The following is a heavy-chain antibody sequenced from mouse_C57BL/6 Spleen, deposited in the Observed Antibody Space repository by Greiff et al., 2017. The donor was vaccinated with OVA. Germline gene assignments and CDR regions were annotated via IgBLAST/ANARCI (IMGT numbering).Heavy chain of an antibody. D-gene: IGHD3-3*01. CDR1: GYTFTSYW. CDR2: IDPSDSET. V-gene: IGHV1-52*01. Sequence: QVQLQQSGAELVRPGSSVKLSCKASGYTFTSYWMHWVKQRPIQGLEWIGNIDPSDSETPYNQKFKDKATLTVDKSSSTAYMQLSSLTSEDSAVYYCARRAWGAMDDWGQGTSVTVSS. CDR3: ARRAWGAMDD. J-gene: IGHJ4*01.